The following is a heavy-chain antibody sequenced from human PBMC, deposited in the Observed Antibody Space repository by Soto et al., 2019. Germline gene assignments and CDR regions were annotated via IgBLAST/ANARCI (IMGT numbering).Heavy chain of an antibody. CDR2: ISAYNGNT. CDR1: GYTFTSYG. CDR3: ARDVGEQLVHGDALDI. D-gene: IGHD6-13*01. J-gene: IGHJ3*02. Sequence: GASVKVSCKASGYTFTSYGISWVRQAPGQGLEWMGWISAYNGNTNYAQKLQGRVTMTTDTSTSTAYMELRSLRSNDTAVYYCARDVGEQLVHGDALDIWGQGTMVTLSS. V-gene: IGHV1-18*01.